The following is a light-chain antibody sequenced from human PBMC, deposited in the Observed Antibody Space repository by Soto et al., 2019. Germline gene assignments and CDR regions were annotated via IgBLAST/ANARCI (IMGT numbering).Light chain of an antibody. V-gene: IGKV1-39*01. Sequence: DIQMTQSPSSLPASVEDRVIITCRASQSISDHLNWYQQKTGKAPKLLIFAASSLQSGVNSRFSGSRSGQDFTLTIRSLQTEEFVTYYCKQSYSSNPTFGQGNKVDIK. J-gene: IGKJ1*01. CDR1: QSISDH. CDR2: AAS. CDR3: KQSYSSNPT.